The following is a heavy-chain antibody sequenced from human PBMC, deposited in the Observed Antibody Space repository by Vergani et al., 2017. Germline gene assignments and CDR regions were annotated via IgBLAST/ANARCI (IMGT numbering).Heavy chain of an antibody. CDR2: ISAYNGNT. J-gene: IGHJ4*02. V-gene: IGHV1-18*01. CDR3: ARDFAEGGCMKSTSCYKDYFDY. CDR1: GYTFTSYG. Sequence: QVQLVQSGAEVKKPGASVKVSCKASGYTFTSYGISWVRQAPGQGLEWMGWISAYNGNTNYAQKLQGRVTMTTDTSTSTAYMELRSLRSDDTAVYYCARDFAEGGCMKSTSCYKDYFDYWGQGTLVTVSS. D-gene: IGHD2-2*02.